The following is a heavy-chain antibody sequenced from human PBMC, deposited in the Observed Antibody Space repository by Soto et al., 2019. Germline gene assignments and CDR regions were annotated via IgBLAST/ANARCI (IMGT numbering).Heavy chain of an antibody. V-gene: IGHV1-69*06. Sequence: QVQLVQSGAEVKKPGSSVKVSCKASGGTFSSYAISWVRQAPGQGLEWMGGIIPIFGTANYAQKFQGRVTITADKSTSTAYMELSSLRSEDTAVYYCARDNFSGSYPNAYYQYYYGMDVWGQGTTVTVSS. D-gene: IGHD1-26*01. CDR2: IIPIFGTA. CDR1: GGTFSSYA. J-gene: IGHJ6*02. CDR3: ARDNFSGSYPNAYYQYYYGMDV.